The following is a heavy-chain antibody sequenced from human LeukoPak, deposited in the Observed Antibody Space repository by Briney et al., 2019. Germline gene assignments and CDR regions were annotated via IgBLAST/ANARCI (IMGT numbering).Heavy chain of an antibody. J-gene: IGHJ5*02. V-gene: IGHV4-31*03. CDR3: ARDRTGDARGFDP. D-gene: IGHD3-16*01. CDR2: IYYSGST. Sequence: PSQTLSLTCTVSGGSISSGGYYWGWNRQQPGTGLEWIGYIYYSGSTYYNPSLKSRVTISVDTSKNQFSLKLSSVTAADTAVYYCARDRTGDARGFDPWGQGTLVTVSS. CDR1: GGSISSGGYY.